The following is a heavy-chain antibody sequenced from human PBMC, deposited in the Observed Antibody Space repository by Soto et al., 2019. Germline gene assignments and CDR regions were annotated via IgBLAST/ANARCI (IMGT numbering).Heavy chain of an antibody. Sequence: QVQLVQSGAEVKKPGSSVKVSCKASGGTFSSYAISWLRQAPGQGLEWMGGIIPICGTANYAQKIQGRVTITADESTSTAYMELSSLRSEEKTMYYCARDEKYSGYDFRARVPLDYYYYGMDFWGQGTTVTVSS. J-gene: IGHJ6*02. CDR3: ARDEKYSGYDFRARVPLDYYYYGMDF. D-gene: IGHD5-12*01. V-gene: IGHV1-69*01. CDR2: IIPICGTA. CDR1: GGTFSSYA.